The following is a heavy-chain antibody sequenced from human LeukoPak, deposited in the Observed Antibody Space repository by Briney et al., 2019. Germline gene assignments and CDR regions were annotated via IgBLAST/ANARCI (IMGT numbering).Heavy chain of an antibody. Sequence: SETLSLTCTVSGGSISSYYWSWIRQPPGKGLEWIGYIYYSGSTNYNPSLKSRVTISVDTSKNQFSLKLSSVTAADTAVYYCARDSGFGDPFDYWGQGTLVTVSS. V-gene: IGHV4-59*01. J-gene: IGHJ4*02. CDR2: IYYSGST. CDR3: ARDSGFGDPFDY. CDR1: GGSISSYY. D-gene: IGHD3-10*01.